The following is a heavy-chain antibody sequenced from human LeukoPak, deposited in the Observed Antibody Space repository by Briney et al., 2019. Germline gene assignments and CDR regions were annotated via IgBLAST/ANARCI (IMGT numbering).Heavy chain of an antibody. J-gene: IGHJ4*02. CDR1: GYSFTGYW. V-gene: IGHV5-51*01. Sequence: GASLKISCKGSGYSFTGYWIGWVRQMPGKGLEWMGIIYPGDSDTRFSPSFQGQVTISADKSISTAYLQWSSLKASDTAMYYCARRSTIAPRHPLDYWGQGTLVTVSS. CDR3: ARRSTIAPRHPLDY. CDR2: IYPGDSDT. D-gene: IGHD6-6*01.